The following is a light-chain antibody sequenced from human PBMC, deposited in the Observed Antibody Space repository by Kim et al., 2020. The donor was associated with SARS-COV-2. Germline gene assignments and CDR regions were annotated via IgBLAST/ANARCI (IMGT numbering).Light chain of an antibody. J-gene: IGLJ1*01. Sequence: GTVTVTGGSDIGPVTSDQHPYWFQQKPGQAPRTLIYDVANKPSSTPDRFSGSHRGGKAVLTLSGARPEDEADYHCLLSYSGSRLYVFGSGTQLTVL. CDR1: IGPVTSDQH. CDR2: DVA. CDR3: LLSYSGSRLYV. V-gene: IGLV7-46*01.